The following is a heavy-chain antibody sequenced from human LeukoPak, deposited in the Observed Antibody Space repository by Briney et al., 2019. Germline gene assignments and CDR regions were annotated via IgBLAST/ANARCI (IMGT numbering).Heavy chain of an antibody. V-gene: IGHV3-48*03. CDR2: ISSSGSTI. J-gene: IGHJ3*02. Sequence: GGSLRLSCAASGFTFSSYEMNWVRQAPGKGLEWVSYISSSGSTIYYADSVKGRFTISRDNAKNSPYLQMNSLRAEDTAVYYCARDGDYYDSSGYYYDAFDIWGQGTMVTVSS. CDR3: ARDGDYYDSSGYYYDAFDI. CDR1: GFTFSSYE. D-gene: IGHD3-22*01.